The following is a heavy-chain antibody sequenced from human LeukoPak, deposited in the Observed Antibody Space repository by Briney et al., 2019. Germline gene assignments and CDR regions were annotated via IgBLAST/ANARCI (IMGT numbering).Heavy chain of an antibody. CDR1: GGSISSSSYY. J-gene: IGHJ4*02. D-gene: IGHD6-13*01. CDR2: IHYSGSS. V-gene: IGHV4-39*01. CDR3: ARLGSLYSSSSFFDY. Sequence: SETLSLTCTVSGGSISSSSYYWGWIRQPPGKGLEWIGRIHYSGSSYYNSSLKSRVTISVDTSKNQFSLKLMSVTAADTAVYYCARLGSLYSSSSFFDYWGQGTLVTVSS.